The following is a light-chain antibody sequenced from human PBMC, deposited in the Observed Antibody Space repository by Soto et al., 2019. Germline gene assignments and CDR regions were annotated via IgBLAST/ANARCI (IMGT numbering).Light chain of an antibody. V-gene: IGLV1-40*01. CDR3: QSYDSSLSASV. CDR1: SSNIGAGHD. Sequence: QSVLTQPPSVSGAPGQRVTISCTGSSSNIGAGHDVHWYQQLPGTAPKLLIYVYSNRPSGVPDRFSGSKSGTSASLAITGLQAEDEADYYCQSYDSSLSASVFGGGTQLTVL. J-gene: IGLJ2*01. CDR2: VYS.